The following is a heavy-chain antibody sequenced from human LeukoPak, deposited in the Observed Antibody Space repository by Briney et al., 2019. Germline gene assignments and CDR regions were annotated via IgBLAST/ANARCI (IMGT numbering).Heavy chain of an antibody. Sequence: PAGSLRLSCAASGFTFNNYAMNWVRQAPGKGLEWVSVISGSGGTTYYADSVKGRFTISRDNSKNTLYLQMNSLRAEDTAVYYCAKDTSVHGMDVWGQGTTVTVSS. CDR1: GFTFNNYA. D-gene: IGHD4-17*01. J-gene: IGHJ6*02. CDR2: ISGSGGTT. CDR3: AKDTSVHGMDV. V-gene: IGHV3-23*01.